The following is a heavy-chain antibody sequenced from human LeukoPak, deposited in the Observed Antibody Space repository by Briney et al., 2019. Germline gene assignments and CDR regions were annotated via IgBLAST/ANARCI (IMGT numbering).Heavy chain of an antibody. J-gene: IGHJ4*02. CDR1: GGSFSGYY. D-gene: IGHD1-1*01. V-gene: IGHV4-34*01. CDR2: INHSGST. CDR3: ARLTRRSGNYFDY. Sequence: SETLSLTCAVYGGSFSGYYWSWIRQPPGKGLEWIGEINHSGSTNYNPSLQSRVTISVDTSKSQFSLKLSSVTAADTAVYYCARLTRRSGNYFDYWGQGTLVTVPS.